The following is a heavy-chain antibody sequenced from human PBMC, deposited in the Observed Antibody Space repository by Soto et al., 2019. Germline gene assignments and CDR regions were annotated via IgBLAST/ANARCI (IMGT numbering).Heavy chain of an antibody. CDR1: GYTFTSYA. D-gene: IGHD1-26*01. Sequence: ASVKVSFEASGYTFTSYAMHWVRQAPGQRLEWIGWIHAGNGNTKHSQQFQGRVTITRDTSASTAYMELSSLRSEDTAVYYCARDLGSGSYSWFDPWGHGTPVTVSS. J-gene: IGHJ5*02. CDR2: IHAGNGNT. V-gene: IGHV1-3*01. CDR3: ARDLGSGSYSWFDP.